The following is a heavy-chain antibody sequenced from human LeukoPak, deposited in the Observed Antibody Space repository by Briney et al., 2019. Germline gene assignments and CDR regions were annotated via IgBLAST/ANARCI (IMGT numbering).Heavy chain of an antibody. CDR1: GGSISSYY. CDR3: ARGDDFWSGLAD. V-gene: IGHV4-4*09. D-gene: IGHD3-3*01. Sequence: SETLSLTCTVSGGSISSYYWSWIRQPPGEGLEWIGYIYISGSTNYNPSLKSRVTISVDTSKNQFSLKLSSVTAADTAVYYCARGDDFWSGLADWSQGTLVTVSP. CDR2: IYISGST. J-gene: IGHJ4*02.